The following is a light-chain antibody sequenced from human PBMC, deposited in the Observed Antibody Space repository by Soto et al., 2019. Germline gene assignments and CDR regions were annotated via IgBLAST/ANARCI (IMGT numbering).Light chain of an antibody. J-gene: IGKJ1*01. CDR2: CSS. CDR3: LQHNVFPRT. Sequence: DIQMTQSPSSLSASVGDRVTITCRASQAIRNDLAWYQQKPGRAPKRLIYCSSTLQSGVPSRFSGRGAGTEFHLTLSRLQPEDFATYYRLQHNVFPRTFGQGTKVEIK. V-gene: IGKV1-17*01. CDR1: QAIRND.